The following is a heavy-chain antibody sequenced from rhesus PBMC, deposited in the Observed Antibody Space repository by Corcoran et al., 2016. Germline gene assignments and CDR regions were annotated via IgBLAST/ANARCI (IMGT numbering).Heavy chain of an antibody. D-gene: IGHD1-38*01. CDR2: ISNGGGRT. J-gene: IGHJ6*01. CDR1: GFTFSSYG. Sequence: EVQLVESGGGLVQPGWSLRLSCAASGFTFSSYGMSWVRQAPGKGLEWVSYISNGGGRTYYADSVKGRFTISRDNSKNTLSLQMNSLRAEDTAVYYCAKGPGYGLDSWGQGVVVTVSS. V-gene: IGHV3S5*01. CDR3: AKGPGYGLDS.